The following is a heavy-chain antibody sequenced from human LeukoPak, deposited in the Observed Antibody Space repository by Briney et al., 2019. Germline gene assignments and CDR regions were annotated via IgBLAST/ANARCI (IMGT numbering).Heavy chain of an antibody. CDR2: IKQDGSEK. V-gene: IGHV3-7*01. CDR1: GFTFSSYW. D-gene: IGHD1-26*01. CDR3: ARDQGYMVYSGSYRKSDY. J-gene: IGHJ4*02. Sequence: QSGGSLRLSCAASGFTFSSYWMSWVRQAPGKGLEWVANIKQDGSEKYYVDSVKGRFTISRDNAKNSLYLQMNSLRAEDTAVYYCARDQGYMVYSGSYRKSDYWGQGTLVTVSS.